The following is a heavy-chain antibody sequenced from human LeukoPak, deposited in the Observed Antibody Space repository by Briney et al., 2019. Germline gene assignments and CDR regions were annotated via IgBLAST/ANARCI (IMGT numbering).Heavy chain of an antibody. Sequence: ASVKVSCKASGGTFSSYAISWVRQAPGQGLEWMGGIIPIFGTANYAQKFQGRVTITADKSTSTAYMELSSLRSEDTAVYYCAKDPRDYYGSGSLCDYWGQGTLVTVSS. CDR3: AKDPRDYYGSGSLCDY. J-gene: IGHJ4*02. CDR1: GGTFSSYA. V-gene: IGHV1-69*06. D-gene: IGHD3-10*01. CDR2: IIPIFGTA.